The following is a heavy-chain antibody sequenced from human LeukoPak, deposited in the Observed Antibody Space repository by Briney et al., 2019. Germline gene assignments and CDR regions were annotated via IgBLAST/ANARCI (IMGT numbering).Heavy chain of an antibody. CDR3: ARRLGYCSSTSCSVGAFDI. Sequence: SETLSLTCAVSGGSISSGGYSWSWIRQPPGKGLEWIGYIYHSGSTYYNPSLKIRVTISVDRSKNQFSLKLSSVTAADTAVYYCARRLGYCSSTSCSVGAFDIWGQGTMVTVSS. J-gene: IGHJ3*02. V-gene: IGHV4-30-2*01. CDR2: IYHSGST. D-gene: IGHD2-2*01. CDR1: GGSISSGGYS.